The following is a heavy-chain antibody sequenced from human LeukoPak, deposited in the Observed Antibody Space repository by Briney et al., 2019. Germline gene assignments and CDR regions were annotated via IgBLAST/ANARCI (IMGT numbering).Heavy chain of an antibody. CDR2: IYHSGRT. Sequence: KASETLSLTCTVSNYSISSAYYWGWIRQRPGKGLEWIANIYHSGRTYYNPSLKSRVTMSVDTSKNQFSLKLSSVTAADTAVYYCARDTYYYDSSGPTPFDYWGQGTLVTVSS. CDR1: NYSISSAYY. D-gene: IGHD3-22*01. J-gene: IGHJ4*02. CDR3: ARDTYYYDSSGPTPFDY. V-gene: IGHV4-38-2*02.